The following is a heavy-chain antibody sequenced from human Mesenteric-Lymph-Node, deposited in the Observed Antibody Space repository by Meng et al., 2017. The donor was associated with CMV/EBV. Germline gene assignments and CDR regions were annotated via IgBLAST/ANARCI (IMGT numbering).Heavy chain of an antibody. CDR1: GDSIRSSSYY. D-gene: IGHD1-1*01. CDR2: IYSSGTT. J-gene: IGHJ6*02. CDR3: ARDTNSHYYGVDV. Sequence: SETLSLTCTVSGDSIRSSSYYWGWIRQPPGKGLEYIVSIYSSGTTYYNPSLKSRVTISLDTSKNQFSLKLNSVTAADTAVYYCARDTNSHYYGVDVWGQGTTVTVSS. V-gene: IGHV4-39*07.